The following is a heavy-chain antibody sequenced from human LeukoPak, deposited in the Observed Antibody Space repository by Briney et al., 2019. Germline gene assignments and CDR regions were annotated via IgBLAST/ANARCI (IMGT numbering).Heavy chain of an antibody. CDR1: GFTFSDYY. V-gene: IGHV3-11*04. Sequence: KPGGSLRLSCAASGFTFSDYYMSWIRQAPGKGREWVSYISSSGSTIYYADSVKGRFTISRDNAKNSLYLQMNSLRAEDKAVYYCASRRELSAFDIWGQGTMVTVSS. CDR2: ISSSGSTI. J-gene: IGHJ3*02. D-gene: IGHD3-10*01. CDR3: ASRRELSAFDI.